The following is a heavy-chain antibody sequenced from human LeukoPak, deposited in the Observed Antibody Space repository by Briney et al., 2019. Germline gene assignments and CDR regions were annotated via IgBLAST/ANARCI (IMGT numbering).Heavy chain of an antibody. CDR2: ITGSGGTT. D-gene: IGHD3-10*01. J-gene: IGHJ4*02. CDR3: AKGDGSGPAYPFDY. CDR1: GFTFTSYA. V-gene: IGHV3-23*01. Sequence: PGGSLRLSCAASGFTFTSYAMSWVRQAPGKGLEWVSAITGSGGTTYYADFVKGRFTISRDNSKNTLYLQMNSLRAEDTAVYYCAKGDGSGPAYPFDYWGQGTLVTVSS.